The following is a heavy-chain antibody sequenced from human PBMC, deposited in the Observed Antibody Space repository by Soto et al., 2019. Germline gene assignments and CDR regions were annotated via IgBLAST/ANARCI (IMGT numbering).Heavy chain of an antibody. J-gene: IGHJ6*02. CDR2: ISPDGDRT. D-gene: IGHD3-22*01. Sequence: AAVKVSCKASGYTFTTYYMHWGRQAPGQGLEWMGIISPDGDRTSYAQKVQGRVTMTRDASTSTFYMELNNLRSEDTAVYYCAKVMYSSPVAHYYLMDVRGQRSTVIVSS. CDR3: AKVMYSSPVAHYYLMDV. V-gene: IGHV1-46*01. CDR1: GYTFTTYY.